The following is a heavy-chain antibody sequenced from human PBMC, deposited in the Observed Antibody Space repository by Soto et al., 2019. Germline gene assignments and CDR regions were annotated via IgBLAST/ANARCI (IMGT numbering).Heavy chain of an antibody. CDR3: AKDAVPYNGKWDWFDS. CDR2: IGGRGTDT. J-gene: IGHJ5*01. D-gene: IGHD1-20*01. CDR1: KFTFSDFA. V-gene: IGHV3-23*01. Sequence: DVQLLESGGGLVQPGGSLTLSCAASKFTFSDFAMSWVRQAPGKGLEWVSSIGGRGTDTYYAASVKGRFTISRDHSKNTLFLQMDGLRDEDTAVYYCAKDAVPYNGKWDWFDSWGQGTLVIVSS.